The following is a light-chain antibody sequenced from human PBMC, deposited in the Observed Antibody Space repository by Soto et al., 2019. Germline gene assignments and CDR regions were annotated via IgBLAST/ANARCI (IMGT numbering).Light chain of an antibody. Sequence: DIQMTQSPSTLSASVGDRVTITCRASQSISSWLAWYQQKPGKVPKLLIYHASSLESGVPSRFSGSGSGTEFTLTISGLQPEDSATYNCQQYNSYRTFGQGTKVDIK. CDR3: QQYNSYRT. CDR2: HAS. V-gene: IGKV1-5*01. CDR1: QSISSW. J-gene: IGKJ1*01.